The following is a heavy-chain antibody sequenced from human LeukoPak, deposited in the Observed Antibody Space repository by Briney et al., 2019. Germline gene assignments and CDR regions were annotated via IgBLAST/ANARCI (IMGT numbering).Heavy chain of an antibody. V-gene: IGHV1-18*01. Sequence: SGKVSCKASGYTFTSYGISWVRQAPGQGLEWMGWISGNNDNPNYGQKFQGRFTVTTDSSTSTAYMELRNLRFDDTAVYYCARDGTSTDDYWGQGTLVTVSS. J-gene: IGHJ4*02. CDR3: ARDGTSTDDY. D-gene: IGHD2-2*01. CDR1: GYTFTSYG. CDR2: ISGNNDNP.